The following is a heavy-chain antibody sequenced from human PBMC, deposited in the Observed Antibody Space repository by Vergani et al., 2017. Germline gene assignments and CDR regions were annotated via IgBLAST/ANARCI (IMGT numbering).Heavy chain of an antibody. D-gene: IGHD2-2*01. CDR3: ARVGYCSSTSCPIFDY. J-gene: IGHJ4*02. CDR1: GYTFTSYY. V-gene: IGHV1-46*03. CDR2: INPSGGST. Sequence: QVQLVQSGAEVKKPGASVKVSCKASGYTFTSYYMHWVRQAPGQGLGWMGIINPSGGSTSYAQKFQGRVTMTRDTSTSTVYMELSSLRSEDTAVYYCARVGYCSSTSCPIFDYWGQGTLVTVSS.